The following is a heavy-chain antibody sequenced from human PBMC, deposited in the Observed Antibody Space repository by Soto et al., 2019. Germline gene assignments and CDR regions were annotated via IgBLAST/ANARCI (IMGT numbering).Heavy chain of an antibody. D-gene: IGHD2-21*02. J-gene: IGHJ3*02. CDR3: ARGAAPTRLWVVTANDAFDI. CDR2: IYYSGST. Sequence: QVQLQESGPGLVKPSQTLSLTCTVSGGSISSGGYYWSWIRQHPGKGLEWIGYIYYSGSTYYNPSLKSRVTISVDPSKNQFSLKLSSVTAADTAVYYCARGAAPTRLWVVTANDAFDIWGQGTMVTVSS. CDR1: GGSISSGGYY. V-gene: IGHV4-31*03.